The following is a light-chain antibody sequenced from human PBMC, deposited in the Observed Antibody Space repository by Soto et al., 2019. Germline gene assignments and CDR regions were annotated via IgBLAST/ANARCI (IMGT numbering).Light chain of an antibody. Sequence: EIVMTQSPATLSVSPGARATLSCRASESISNNLAWYQQKPGQAPRLLMFGASTRATGIPARFSGSGSGTEFTLTISSLQSEDFAVYYCQQYNYWPKTFGQGTKVDIK. CDR1: ESISNN. CDR3: QQYNYWPKT. J-gene: IGKJ1*01. V-gene: IGKV3-15*01. CDR2: GAS.